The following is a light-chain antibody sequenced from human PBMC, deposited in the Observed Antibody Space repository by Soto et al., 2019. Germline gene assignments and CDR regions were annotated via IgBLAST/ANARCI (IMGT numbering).Light chain of an antibody. J-gene: IGLJ1*01. CDR2: EVS. CDR3: SPYTSSSTYV. Sequence: QSALTQPPSVSGSPGQSVTISCTGTSSDVGSYNRVSWYQQPPGTAPKLMIYEVSNRPSGVPDRFSGSKSGDTASLTISGLQAEDEADYYCSPYTSSSTYVFGTGTKVTVL. V-gene: IGLV2-18*02. CDR1: SSDVGSYNR.